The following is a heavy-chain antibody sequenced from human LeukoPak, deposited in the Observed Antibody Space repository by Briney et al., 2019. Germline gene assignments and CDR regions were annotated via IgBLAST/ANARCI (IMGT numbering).Heavy chain of an antibody. CDR1: GFTSSSYS. CDR3: AREDSYYYGSGSYPFDY. D-gene: IGHD3-10*01. V-gene: IGHV3-21*01. Sequence: PGGSLRLSCAASGFTSSSYSMNWVRQAPGKGLEWVSSISSSSSYIYYADSVKGRFTISRDNAKNSLYLQMNSLRAEDTAVYYCAREDSYYYGSGSYPFDYWGQGTLVTVSS. CDR2: ISSSSSYI. J-gene: IGHJ4*02.